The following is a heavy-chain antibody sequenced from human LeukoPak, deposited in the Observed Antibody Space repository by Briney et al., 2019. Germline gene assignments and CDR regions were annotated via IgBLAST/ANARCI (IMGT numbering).Heavy chain of an antibody. D-gene: IGHD2-21*01. Sequence: SETLSLTCAVYGGSFSGYYWNWIRQAPGKGPEWIGNIYRGRTRLNPSLTSRVAISVDMSKSQVSLSLTSVTAADTAIYYCAGEGEYGDSYSWGQGALVIVSA. J-gene: IGHJ5*02. CDR1: GGSFSGYY. CDR2: IYRGRT. V-gene: IGHV4-34*01. CDR3: AGEGEYGDSYS.